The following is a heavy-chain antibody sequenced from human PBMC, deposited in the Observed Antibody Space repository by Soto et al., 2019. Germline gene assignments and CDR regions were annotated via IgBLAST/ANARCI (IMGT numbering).Heavy chain of an antibody. Sequence: ASVKVSCGASGGTFSIDAISWVRPAPGQGLEWMGGIIPIFGTANYAQKFQGRVTITADESTSTAYMELSSLRSEDTAVYYCARGGGSSWTIFDYWGQGTLVT. CDR3: ARGGGSSWTIFDY. CDR2: IIPIFGTA. CDR1: GGTFSIDA. D-gene: IGHD6-13*01. V-gene: IGHV1-69*01. J-gene: IGHJ4*02.